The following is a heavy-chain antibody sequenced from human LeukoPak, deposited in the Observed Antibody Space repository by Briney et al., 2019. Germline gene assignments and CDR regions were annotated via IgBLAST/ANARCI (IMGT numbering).Heavy chain of an antibody. J-gene: IGHJ4*02. Sequence: ASVKVSCKASGYTFTGYYMHWVRQAPGQGLEWMGWINPNSGGTNYAQKFQGRVTMTRDTSISTAYMELSRLRSDDTAVYYCLYGSGSYYPGGNYFDYWGQGTLVTVFS. CDR3: LYGSGSYYPGGNYFDY. CDR1: GYTFTGYY. D-gene: IGHD3-10*01. CDR2: INPNSGGT. V-gene: IGHV1-2*02.